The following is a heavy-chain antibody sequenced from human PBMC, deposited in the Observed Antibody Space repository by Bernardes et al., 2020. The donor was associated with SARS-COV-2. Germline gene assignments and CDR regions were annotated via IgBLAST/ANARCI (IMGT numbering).Heavy chain of an antibody. J-gene: IGHJ6*02. CDR1: GGSISSGGYY. Sequence: SETLSLTRTVSGGSISSGGYYWSWIRQHPGKGLEWIGYIYYSGSTYYNPSLKSRVTISVDTSKNQFSLKLSSVTAADTAVYYCARDVVVPAAIRPRYYYYYGMDVWGQGTTVTVSS. V-gene: IGHV4-31*03. D-gene: IGHD2-2*01. CDR3: ARDVVVPAAIRPRYYYYYGMDV. CDR2: IYYSGST.